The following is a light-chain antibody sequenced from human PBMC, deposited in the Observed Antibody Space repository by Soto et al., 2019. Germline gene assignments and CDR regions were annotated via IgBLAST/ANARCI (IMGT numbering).Light chain of an antibody. CDR2: DAS. CDR3: QQRASWVT. J-gene: IGKJ5*01. CDR1: QSVSIR. V-gene: IGKV3-11*01. Sequence: VLTQSPGTLALSPGKRATLSYRASQSVSIRLAWYQHKSGKAPRLLIYDASNRATGIPARLSGSGSGTDFTLTIRSLEPEDVAVYYCQQRASWVTFGQGTRLEIK.